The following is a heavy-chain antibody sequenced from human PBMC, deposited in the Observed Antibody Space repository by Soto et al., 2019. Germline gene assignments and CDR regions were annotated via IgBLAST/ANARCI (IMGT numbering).Heavy chain of an antibody. V-gene: IGHV4-34*01. CDR2: INHSGST. CDR1: GGSFSGYY. Sequence: SETLSLTCAVYGGSFSGYYWSWIRQPPGKGLEWIGEINHSGSTNYNPSLKSRVTISVDTSKNQFSLKLSSVTAADTAVYYCVRVVVVPAAIGDVWGKGTTVTSPQ. D-gene: IGHD2-2*01. J-gene: IGHJ6*04. CDR3: VRVVVVPAAIGDV.